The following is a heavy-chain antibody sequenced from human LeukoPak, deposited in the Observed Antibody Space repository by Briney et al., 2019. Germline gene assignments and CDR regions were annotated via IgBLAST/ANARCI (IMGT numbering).Heavy chain of an antibody. CDR1: GGSISSGSYY. J-gene: IGHJ4*02. D-gene: IGHD4-11*01. CDR3: ARVLGSNPFDY. CDR2: IYTSGST. Sequence: SQTLSLTCTVSGGSISSGSYYWSWIRQPAGKGLEWIGRIYTSGSTNYNPSLKSRVTISADTSKNQFSLKLSSVTAADTAVYYCARVLGSNPFDYWGQGTLVTVPS. V-gene: IGHV4-61*02.